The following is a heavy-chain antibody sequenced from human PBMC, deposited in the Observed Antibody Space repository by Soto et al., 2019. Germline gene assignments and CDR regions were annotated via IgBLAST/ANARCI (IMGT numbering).Heavy chain of an antibody. V-gene: IGHV2-5*01. CDR3: AHRLDWGGDFDS. Sequence: ITLKESGPTLVKPTQTLTLTCTFSGFSLSTSGVGVGWLRQPPGKALEWLALIYWNDDERYSPSLKSRLTITKDTSKNQVVLTMTNMDPVDTATYYCAHRLDWGGDFDSWGQGTLVTVSS. D-gene: IGHD7-27*01. CDR1: GFSLSTSGVG. J-gene: IGHJ4*02. CDR2: IYWNDDE.